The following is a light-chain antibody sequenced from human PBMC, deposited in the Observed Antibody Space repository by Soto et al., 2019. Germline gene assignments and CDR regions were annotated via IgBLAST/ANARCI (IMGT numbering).Light chain of an antibody. J-gene: IGLJ2*01. Sequence: QSVLTQPPSASGSPGQSVTISCTGTSSDVGAYKYVSWYQQHPGKAPKLMIYEVTKRPSGVPGRFSGSESGNTASLTVSGLQAEDEADYYCSSYAGNNNFVVFGGGTKLTVL. CDR1: SSDVGAYKY. CDR2: EVT. CDR3: SSYAGNNNFVV. V-gene: IGLV2-8*01.